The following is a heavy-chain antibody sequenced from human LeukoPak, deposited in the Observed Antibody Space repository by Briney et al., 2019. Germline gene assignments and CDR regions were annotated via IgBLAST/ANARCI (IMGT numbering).Heavy chain of an antibody. D-gene: IGHD2-2*01. J-gene: IGHJ4*02. V-gene: IGHV3-23*01. Sequence: GGSLRLSCAASGFTFSSYAMNWVRQAPGRGLEWVSTISGSGDNTYYADSVKGRFTVSRDNSKNTLYLQLNSLTAEDTAVYYCVKEAPYCSSTSCLDHWGQGTLVTVSS. CDR1: GFTFSSYA. CDR2: ISGSGDNT. CDR3: VKEAPYCSSTSCLDH.